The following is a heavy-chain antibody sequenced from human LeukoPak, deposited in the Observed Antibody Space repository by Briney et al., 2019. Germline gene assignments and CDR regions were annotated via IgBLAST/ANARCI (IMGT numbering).Heavy chain of an antibody. CDR3: AKRNYSSSWYGFDY. V-gene: IGHV4-59*02. J-gene: IGHJ4*02. CDR2: IYYSGSA. D-gene: IGHD6-13*01. Sequence: SETLSLTCAVSGGSVSSHYWSWIRQPPGKGLGWIGYIYYSGSAYYNPSLKSRVTISVDTSKNQFSLKLSSVTAADTAVYYCAKRNYSSSWYGFDYWGQGTLVTVSS. CDR1: GGSVSSHY.